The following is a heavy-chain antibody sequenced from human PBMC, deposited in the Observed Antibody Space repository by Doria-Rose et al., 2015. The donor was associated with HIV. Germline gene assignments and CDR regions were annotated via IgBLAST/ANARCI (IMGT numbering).Heavy chain of an antibody. J-gene: IGHJ4*02. CDR1: GGSISHYY. CDR2: IFYTGST. CDR3: ARVLSGTYDY. Sequence: QLQEAGPGLVKPSGALSLTCSVSGGSISHYYWSWIRQPPGKGLESIGDIFYTGSTNYSTSLQSRVSISLDTSKNKCSLRLSSVTAADTAVYYCARVLSGTYDYWGQGTLVTVSS. D-gene: IGHD1-26*01. V-gene: IGHV4-59*01.